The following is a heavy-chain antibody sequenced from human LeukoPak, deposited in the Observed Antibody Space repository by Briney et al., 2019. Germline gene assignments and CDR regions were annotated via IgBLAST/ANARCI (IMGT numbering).Heavy chain of an antibody. D-gene: IGHD2-15*01. CDR1: GFTFSSYA. CDR3: ASLRRWDIVALDAFDI. Sequence: GSLRLSCAASGFTFSSYAMHWVRQAPGKGLEGVAVISYDGSNKYYADSVKGRFTISRDNSKNTLYLQMNSLRAEDTAVYYCASLRRWDIVALDAFDIWGQGTMVTVSS. J-gene: IGHJ3*02. CDR2: ISYDGSNK. V-gene: IGHV3-30-3*01.